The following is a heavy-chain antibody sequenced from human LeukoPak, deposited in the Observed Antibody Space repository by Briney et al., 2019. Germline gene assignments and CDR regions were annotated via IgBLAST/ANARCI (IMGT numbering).Heavy chain of an antibody. CDR3: ARVIAAAV. J-gene: IGHJ4*02. V-gene: IGHV3-30*01. CDR1: GFTFSNYA. Sequence: GGSLRLSCAASGFTFSNYAMHWVRQAPGKGLEWVAVISYDGSNRYYADSVKGRFTISRDNSKNTLYLQMNSLRAEDTAVYYCARVIAAAVWGQGTLVTVSS. D-gene: IGHD6-13*01. CDR2: ISYDGSNR.